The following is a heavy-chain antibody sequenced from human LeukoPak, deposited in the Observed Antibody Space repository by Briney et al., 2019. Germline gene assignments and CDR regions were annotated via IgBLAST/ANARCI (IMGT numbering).Heavy chain of an antibody. CDR3: AKVSGYSYGPFDY. Sequence: GGSLRLSCAASGFTFSSYAMHWVRQAPGKGLEWVSTISGSGGSTYYADSVKGRFTISRDNSKSTLYLQMNSLRAEDTAVYYCAKVSGYSYGPFDYWGQGTLVTVSS. J-gene: IGHJ4*02. CDR2: ISGSGGST. D-gene: IGHD5-18*01. V-gene: IGHV3-23*01. CDR1: GFTFSSYA.